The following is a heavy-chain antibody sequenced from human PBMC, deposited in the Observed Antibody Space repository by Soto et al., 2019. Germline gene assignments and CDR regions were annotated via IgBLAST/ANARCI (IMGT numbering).Heavy chain of an antibody. D-gene: IGHD6-13*01. Sequence: QVQLVQSGAEVKKPGSSVKVSCKASGGTFSSYAIRWVRQAPGQGLEWMGGIIPILGTANYAQKFQGRVTITPDKSTSTAYMDLSSLRSEDPAVYYCARLVGQQLVAGYYGLDVLGQGTTVTLSS. CDR2: IIPILGTA. J-gene: IGHJ6*02. CDR3: ARLVGQQLVAGYYGLDV. V-gene: IGHV1-69*06. CDR1: GGTFSSYA.